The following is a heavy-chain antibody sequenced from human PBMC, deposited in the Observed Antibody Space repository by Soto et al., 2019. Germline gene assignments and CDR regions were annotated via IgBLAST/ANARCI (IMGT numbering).Heavy chain of an antibody. J-gene: IGHJ4*02. CDR2: IYYSGST. D-gene: IGHD3-16*01. CDR3: ARGRDMITFGGPDLNY. CDR1: CGSISSGGYY. Sequence: ASETLFLTCTVSCGSISSGGYYWSWIRQPPGKGLEWIGYIYYSGSTYYNPSLKSRVTISVDTSKNQFSLKLSSVTAADTAVYYCARGRDMITFGGPDLNYWGQGTLVTVSS. V-gene: IGHV4-30-4*01.